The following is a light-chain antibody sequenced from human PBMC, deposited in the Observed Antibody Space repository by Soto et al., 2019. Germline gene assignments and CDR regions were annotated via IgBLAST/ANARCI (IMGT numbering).Light chain of an antibody. J-gene: IGKJ3*01. V-gene: IGKV1-27*01. CDR2: AAS. CDR3: QKYNGAPPET. CDR1: QDISNY. Sequence: DIQMTQSPSSLSATVGDRVTITCRASQDISNYLDWHQQKPGKVPKLLIYAASTLQPGVPSRFSGSGSWTDFTLTISSLQPEDVATYYCQKYNGAPPETFGPGTKVAIK.